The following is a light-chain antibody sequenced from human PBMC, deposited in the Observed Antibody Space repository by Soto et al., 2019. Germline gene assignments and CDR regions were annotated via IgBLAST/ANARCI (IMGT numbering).Light chain of an antibody. CDR1: QSVLRSSNNKNS. V-gene: IGKV4-1*01. CDR3: QQYYNGPRT. CDR2: WAS. Sequence: DIVMTQSPDSLAVSLGERATINCKSSQSVLRSSNNKNSLAWYQQKPGQPPKLLIYWASTRESGVPDRFTGSGSGTDFTLTITSLQAEDVALYYCQQYYNGPRTFGQGTKLETK. J-gene: IGKJ2*01.